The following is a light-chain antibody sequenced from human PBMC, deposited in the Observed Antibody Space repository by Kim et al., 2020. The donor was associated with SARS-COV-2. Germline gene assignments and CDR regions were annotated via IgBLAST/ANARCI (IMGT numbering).Light chain of an antibody. CDR2: GGD. CDR3: CSFAGSTTFAL. V-gene: IGLV2-23*03. J-gene: IGLJ2*01. CDR1: SNVVGTYNL. Sequence: TTSCSTASNVVGTYNLVSCYQHHPGKAPKVIIYGGDELPSGVSHRFSGSKSGNTASLTISGLQSEDEAYYYCCSFAGSTTFALFGGGTQLTVL.